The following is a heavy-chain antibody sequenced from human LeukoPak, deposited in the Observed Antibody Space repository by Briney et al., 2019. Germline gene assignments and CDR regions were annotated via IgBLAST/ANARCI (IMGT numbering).Heavy chain of an antibody. Sequence: GGSLRRSCAASGFTFSNAWMSWVRQAPGKGLKWVGRIKSKTDGWTTDYAAPVKGRFTISRDDSKNTLYLQMNSLKTEDTAVYYCTTGLMTPGGGTTGGVDYWGQGTLVTVSS. V-gene: IGHV3-15*01. CDR3: TTGLMTPGGGTTGGVDY. CDR2: IKSKTDGWTT. CDR1: GFTFSNAW. D-gene: IGHD2-15*01. J-gene: IGHJ4*02.